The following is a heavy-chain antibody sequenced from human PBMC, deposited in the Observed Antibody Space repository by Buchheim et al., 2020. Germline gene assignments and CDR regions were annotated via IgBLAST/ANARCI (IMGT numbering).Heavy chain of an antibody. CDR1: GGSVSSGSYY. V-gene: IGHV4-61*01. D-gene: IGHD7-27*01. J-gene: IGHJ4*02. Sequence: QVQLQESGPGLVKPSETLSLTCTVSGGSVSSGSYYWSWIRQPPGKGLEWIGYIYYSGRTHYNPPLKSRVTISVDTSKNQFSLKLSSVTAADTAVYYCARDTLGTLGYFDYWGQGTL. CDR3: ARDTLGTLGYFDY. CDR2: IYYSGRT.